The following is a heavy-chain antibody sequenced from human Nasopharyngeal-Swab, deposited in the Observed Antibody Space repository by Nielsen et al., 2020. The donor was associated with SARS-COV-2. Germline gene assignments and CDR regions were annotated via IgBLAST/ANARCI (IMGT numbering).Heavy chain of an antibody. D-gene: IGHD2-15*01. CDR2: INPGGGSA. V-gene: IGHV1-46*01. CDR3: ARGGDPREVVAATDCFDP. Sequence: ASVKVSCKASGYTFTRYYIYWVRQAPGQGLERMGIINPGGGSARYSQNFQGRVTMTRDTSTNTVYMELYSLTSEDTAVYYCARGGDPREVVAATDCFDPWGQGTLVTVSS. J-gene: IGHJ5*02. CDR1: GYTFTRYY.